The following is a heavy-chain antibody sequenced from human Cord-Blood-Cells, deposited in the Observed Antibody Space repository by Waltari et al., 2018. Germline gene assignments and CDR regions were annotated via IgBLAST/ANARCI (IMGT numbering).Heavy chain of an antibody. V-gene: IGHV1-69*01. CDR1: GGTFSSYA. D-gene: IGHD2-2*01. Sequence: QVQLVQSGAEVKKPGSSGKVSCKASGGTFSSYAISWVRQAPGHGLEWMGGITPIFGTANYAQKFQGRVTITADESTSNAYMELSSLRSEDTAVYYCARGVGPRYCSSTSCQTAGFDYWGQGTLVTVSS. CDR3: ARGVGPRYCSSTSCQTAGFDY. CDR2: ITPIFGTA. J-gene: IGHJ4*02.